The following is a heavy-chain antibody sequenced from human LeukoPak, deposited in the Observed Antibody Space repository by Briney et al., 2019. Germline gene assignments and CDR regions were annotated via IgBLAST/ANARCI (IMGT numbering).Heavy chain of an antibody. CDR2: INAGNGNT. J-gene: IGHJ4*02. V-gene: IGHV1-3*01. CDR3: ARDFQAHSCGLTYFDY. CDR1: GYTFTSYA. D-gene: IGHD3-22*01. Sequence: ASVTVSCTASGYTFTSYAMHWVRQAPGQRLEWMGWINAGNGNTKYSQKFQGRVTTTRDTSASTAYMELSSLRSEDTAVYYCARDFQAHSCGLTYFDYWGQGTLVTVSS.